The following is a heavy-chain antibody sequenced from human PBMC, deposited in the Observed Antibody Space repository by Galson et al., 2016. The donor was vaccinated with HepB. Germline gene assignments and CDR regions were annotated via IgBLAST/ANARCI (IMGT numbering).Heavy chain of an antibody. D-gene: IGHD5-18*01. Sequence: SLRLSCAGSGFTFRNYWLSWVRQAPGKGLEWVANIKQDGSDKSYVDSVKGRFTISRDNAKNSVSLQMNSLRAEDTAVYYCARESLRIQLSYNYGMDVWGQGTTVTVSS. CDR2: IKQDGSDK. V-gene: IGHV3-7*03. CDR3: ARESLRIQLSYNYGMDV. J-gene: IGHJ6*02. CDR1: GFTFRNYW.